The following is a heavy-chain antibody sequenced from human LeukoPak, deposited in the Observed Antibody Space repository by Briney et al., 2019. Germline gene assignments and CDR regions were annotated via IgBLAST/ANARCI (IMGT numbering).Heavy chain of an antibody. J-gene: IGHJ4*02. V-gene: IGHV4-34*01. CDR2: INHSGST. Sequence: SGTLALAGAASGRAFRGYYWSWVRQNPGKGLEWIGEINHSGSTNYNPYLKSRVTISVDTSKNQFSLKLSSVTAADTAVYYCARQQLLLWIDYWGQGTLVTVSS. CDR3: ARQQLLLWIDY. CDR1: GRAFRGYY. D-gene: IGHD2-2*01.